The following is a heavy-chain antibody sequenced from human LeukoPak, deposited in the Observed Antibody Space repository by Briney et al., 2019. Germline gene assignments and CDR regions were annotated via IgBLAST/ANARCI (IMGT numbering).Heavy chain of an antibody. J-gene: IGHJ3*02. CDR3: ARHIGPYSADTFDI. V-gene: IGHV4-59*08. D-gene: IGHD5-18*01. CDR1: GGXISSYY. CDR2: IYYSGTT. Sequence: PSETLSLTCTVSGGXISSYYWSWIRQPPGKGLKWIAYIYYSGTTSYNPSLKSRATISVDTSKNQFSLQLSSVTAADTAVYYCARHIGPYSADTFDIWGLGTVVTVSS.